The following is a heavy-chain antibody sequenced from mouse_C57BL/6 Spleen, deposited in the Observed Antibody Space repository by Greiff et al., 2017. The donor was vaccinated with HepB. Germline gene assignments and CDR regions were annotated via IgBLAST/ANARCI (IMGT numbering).Heavy chain of an antibody. Sequence: QVQLQQPGAELVMPGASVKLSCKASGYTFTSYWMHWVKQRPGQGLEWIGEIDPSDSYTNYNQKFKGKSTLTVDKSSSTAYMQSSSLTSEDSAVYYGARTGPYAMDYWGQGTSVTVSS. J-gene: IGHJ4*01. D-gene: IGHD4-1*01. CDR2: IDPSDSYT. CDR1: GYTFTSYW. CDR3: ARTGPYAMDY. V-gene: IGHV1-69*01.